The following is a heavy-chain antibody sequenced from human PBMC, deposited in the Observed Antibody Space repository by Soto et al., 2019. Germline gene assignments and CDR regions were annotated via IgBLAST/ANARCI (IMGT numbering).Heavy chain of an antibody. CDR1: GCTFSSYA. D-gene: IGHD2-21*01. V-gene: IGHV3-13*01. Sequence: PGGSLRLSCAASGCTFSSYAMHWVRQATGKGLEWVSTISTAGSTYSPGSVKGRFTISRENAKNSLYLQMNSLRVDDTAVYYCARGRDSGLYYFDYWGWGTLVTVSS. CDR2: ISTAGST. J-gene: IGHJ4*02. CDR3: ARGRDSGLYYFDY.